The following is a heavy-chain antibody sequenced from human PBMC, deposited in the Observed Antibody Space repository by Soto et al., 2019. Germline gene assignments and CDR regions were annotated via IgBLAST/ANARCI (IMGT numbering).Heavy chain of an antibody. CDR3: AKYYYDSSGYLKRSDAFDI. V-gene: IGHV4-31*03. Sequence: QVQLQESGPGLVKPSQTLSLTCTVSGGSISSGGYYWSWIRQHPGKGLEWIGYIYYSGSTYYNPSLKSRVTISVDTSKNQFSLKLSSVTAADTAVYYCAKYYYDSSGYLKRSDAFDIWGQGTMVTVSS. CDR2: IYYSGST. J-gene: IGHJ3*02. CDR1: GGSISSGGYY. D-gene: IGHD3-22*01.